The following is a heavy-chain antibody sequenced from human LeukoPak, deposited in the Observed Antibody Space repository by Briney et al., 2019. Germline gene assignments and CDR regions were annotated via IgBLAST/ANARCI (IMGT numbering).Heavy chain of an antibody. Sequence: ASVKVSCKVSGYTLTELSMHWVRQAPGKGLEWMGGFDPEDGETIYAQKFQGRVTMTTDTSTSTAYMELRSLRSDDTAVYYCARADNSGELFWGQGTMVTVSS. CDR1: GYTLTELS. CDR3: ARADNSGELF. D-gene: IGHD3-10*01. CDR2: FDPEDGET. J-gene: IGHJ3*01. V-gene: IGHV1-24*01.